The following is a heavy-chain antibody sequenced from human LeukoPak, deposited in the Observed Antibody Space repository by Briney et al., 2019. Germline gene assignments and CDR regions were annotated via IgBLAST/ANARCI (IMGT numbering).Heavy chain of an antibody. CDR3: ARGTDMTTLTDYYSFEY. CDR1: VGSISGYY. J-gene: IGHJ4*02. CDR2: VYSSGTA. V-gene: IGHV4-4*07. Sequence: SETLSLTCTVSVGSISGYYWTWIRQPAGKGLEWVGRVYSSGTAYYNPSLESRDTISLDTTNNQFSLRMTSMTAADTAVYYCARGTDMTTLTDYYSFEYWSPGTLVSVSS. D-gene: IGHD5-24*01.